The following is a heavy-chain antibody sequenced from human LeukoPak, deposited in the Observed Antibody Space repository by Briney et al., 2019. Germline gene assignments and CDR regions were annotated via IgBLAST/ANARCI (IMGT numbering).Heavy chain of an antibody. Sequence: SETLSLTCAVYGGSFSGYYWSWIRQPPGKGLEWIGEINHSRSTNYNPSLKSRVTISVDTSKNQFSLKLSSVTAADTAVYYCAATYYDFWSGFHRATYYMDVWGKGTTVTVSS. CDR3: AATYYDFWSGFHRATYYMDV. D-gene: IGHD3-3*01. CDR2: INHSRST. J-gene: IGHJ6*03. V-gene: IGHV4-34*01. CDR1: GGSFSGYY.